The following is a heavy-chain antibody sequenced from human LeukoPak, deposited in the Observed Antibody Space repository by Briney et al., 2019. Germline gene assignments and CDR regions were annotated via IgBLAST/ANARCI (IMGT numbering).Heavy chain of an antibody. CDR3: HMVRGGGYFDY. V-gene: IGHV4-34*01. Sequence: SETLSLTCAVSGGSFSNYYWSCIRQSPEKGLEWIGEINHSGDTNYNPSLKSRVTISLDTSKNQFSLNLTSVTAADTAVYYCHMVRGGGYFDYWGQGTPVTVSS. CDR2: INHSGDT. D-gene: IGHD3-10*01. CDR1: GGSFSNYY. J-gene: IGHJ4*02.